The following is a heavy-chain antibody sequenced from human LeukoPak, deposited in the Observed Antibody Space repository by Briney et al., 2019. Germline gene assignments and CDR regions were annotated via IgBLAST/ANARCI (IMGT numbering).Heavy chain of an antibody. V-gene: IGHV3-48*04. CDR1: GFTFSSYA. Sequence: GGSLRLSCAASGFTFSSYAMNWVRQAPGKGLEWVSYISSSSSTIHYADSVKGRFTISRDNAKNSLYLQMNSLRAEDTAVYYCASYSGSYYSTDYWGQGTLVTVSS. J-gene: IGHJ4*02. D-gene: IGHD1-26*01. CDR3: ASYSGSYYSTDY. CDR2: ISSSSSTI.